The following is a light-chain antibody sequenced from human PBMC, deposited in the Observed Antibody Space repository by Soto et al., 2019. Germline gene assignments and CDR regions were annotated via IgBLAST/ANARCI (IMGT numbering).Light chain of an antibody. CDR2: WAS. CDR3: QQYFGSPLT. J-gene: IGKJ4*01. CDR1: QSVLYDTNNRNY. Sequence: DIVMTQSPDSLAVSLGERATINCKSSQSVLYDTNNRNYLAWYQQKPGQPPKLLIYWASTRESGVPDRFSGSGSGTDFTFTISGLQAEDVAVYYCQQYFGSPLTFGGGTKVEIK. V-gene: IGKV4-1*01.